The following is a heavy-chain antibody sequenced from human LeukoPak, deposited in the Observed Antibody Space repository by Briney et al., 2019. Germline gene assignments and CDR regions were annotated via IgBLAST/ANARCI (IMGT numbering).Heavy chain of an antibody. D-gene: IGHD5-24*01. CDR3: ARDFQDGYNGLSLDY. Sequence: ASVKVSCKASGGTFSSYAISWVRQAPGQGLEWMGGIIPIFGTADYAQKSQGRVTITTDESTSTAYMELSSLRSEDTAVYYCARDFQDGYNGLSLDYWGQGTLVTVSS. J-gene: IGHJ4*02. V-gene: IGHV1-69*05. CDR2: IIPIFGTA. CDR1: GGTFSSYA.